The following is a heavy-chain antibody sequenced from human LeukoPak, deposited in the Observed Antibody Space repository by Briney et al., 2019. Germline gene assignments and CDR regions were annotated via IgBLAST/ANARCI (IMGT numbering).Heavy chain of an antibody. Sequence: SVKVSCKASGGTFSSYAISWVRQAPGQGLEWMGGIIPIFGTANYAQKFQGRVTITADESTSTAYMELSSLRSEDTAVYYCARGPRGVQLWVNYYFDYWGQGTLVIVSS. CDR2: IIPIFGTA. V-gene: IGHV1-69*01. CDR3: ARGPRGVQLWVNYYFDY. CDR1: GGTFSSYA. D-gene: IGHD5-18*01. J-gene: IGHJ4*02.